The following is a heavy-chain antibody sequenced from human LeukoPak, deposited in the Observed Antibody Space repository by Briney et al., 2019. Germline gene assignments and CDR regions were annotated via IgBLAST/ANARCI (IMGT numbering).Heavy chain of an antibody. CDR1: GYTFTGYY. D-gene: IGHD6-13*01. J-gene: IGHJ6*03. CDR3: ARVPGSSSWYGRGYYYYYMDV. V-gene: IGHV1-2*02. CDR2: INPNSGGT. Sequence: ASVKVSCKASGYTFTGYYMHWVRQTPGQGLEWMGWINPNSGGTNYAQKFQGRVTMTRDTSISTAYMELSRLRSDDTAVYYCARVPGSSSWYGRGYYYYYMDVWGQGTMVTVSS.